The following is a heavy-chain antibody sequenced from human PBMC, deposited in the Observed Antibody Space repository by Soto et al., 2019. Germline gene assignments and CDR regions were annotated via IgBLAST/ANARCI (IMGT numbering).Heavy chain of an antibody. V-gene: IGHV1-69*06. D-gene: IGHD6-13*01. J-gene: IGHJ4*02. Sequence: GASVKVSCKASGGTFSSYAISWVRQAPGQGLEWMGGFIPLFGTAKNAQKFQGRVTTTADKSTSTGYMELSSLRSEDTAVYYCATERSSSWPPFFDYWGQGTLVTVSS. CDR1: GGTFSSYA. CDR2: FIPLFGTA. CDR3: ATERSSSWPPFFDY.